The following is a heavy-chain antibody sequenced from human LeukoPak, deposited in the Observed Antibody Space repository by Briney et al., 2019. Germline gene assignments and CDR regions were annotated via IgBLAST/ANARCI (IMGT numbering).Heavy chain of an antibody. CDR3: ARALGAADNT. CDR2: IHPNGGVK. Sequence: GGSLRLSCAASGLTFGSYWMSWVRQAPGKGLEWVANIHPNGGVKNYVDSVKGRFTISRDNAANSLYLQVNSLRAEDTAVYYCARALGAADNTWGQGTLVTVSS. D-gene: IGHD1-1*01. CDR1: GLTFGSYW. J-gene: IGHJ4*02. V-gene: IGHV3-7*01.